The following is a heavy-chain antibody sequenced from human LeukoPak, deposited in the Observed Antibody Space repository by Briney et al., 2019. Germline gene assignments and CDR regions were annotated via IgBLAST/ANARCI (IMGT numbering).Heavy chain of an antibody. D-gene: IGHD4-23*01. CDR2: IYHSGST. J-gene: IGHJ2*01. Sequence: SQTLSLTCTVSGGSISSGGYYWSWIRQPPGKGLEWIGYIYHSGSTYYNPSLKSRVTISVDRSKNQFSLKLSSVTAADTAVYYCAREAGTVEYWYFDLWGRGTLVTVSS. CDR3: AREAGTVEYWYFDL. V-gene: IGHV4-30-2*01. CDR1: GGSISSGGYY.